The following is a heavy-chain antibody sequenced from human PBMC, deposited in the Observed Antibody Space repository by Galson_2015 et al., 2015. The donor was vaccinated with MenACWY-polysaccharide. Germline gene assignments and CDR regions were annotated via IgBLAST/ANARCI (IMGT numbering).Heavy chain of an antibody. D-gene: IGHD3-22*01. CDR3: ARASFSSGFNSHYYYYYGMDV. CDR1: GFTFSSYA. J-gene: IGHJ6*02. CDR2: IGTAGDT. Sequence: SLRLSCAASGFTFSSYAMSWVRHATGKGLEWVSAIGTAGDTYYPGSVKGRFTISRENAKNSLYLQMNSLRAGDTAVYYCARASFSSGFNSHYYYYYGMDVWGQGTTVTVSS. V-gene: IGHV3-13*01.